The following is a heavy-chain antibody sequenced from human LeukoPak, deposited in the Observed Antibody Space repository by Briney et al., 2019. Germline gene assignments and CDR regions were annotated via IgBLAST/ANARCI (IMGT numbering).Heavy chain of an antibody. CDR1: GYSFTNYW. V-gene: IGHV5-51*01. Sequence: GESLKISCKGSGYSFTNYWIGWVRQMPGKGLKWMGIIYPGDSDTRYSPSFQGQVTISADKSISTAYLQWSSLKASDTAMYYCARGYKPPYSSSWYKSGAFDIWGQGTMVTVSS. J-gene: IGHJ3*02. CDR3: ARGYKPPYSSSWYKSGAFDI. D-gene: IGHD6-13*01. CDR2: IYPGDSDT.